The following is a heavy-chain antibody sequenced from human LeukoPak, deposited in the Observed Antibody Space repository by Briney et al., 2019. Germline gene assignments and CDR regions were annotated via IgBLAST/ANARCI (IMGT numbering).Heavy chain of an antibody. CDR3: ASPGKRTHSAAFDY. CDR1: GGSISSGGYY. CDR2: IHYGGST. D-gene: IGHD2-15*01. Sequence: SETLSLTCTVSGGSISSGGYYWSWIRQHPGKGLEWIGYIHYGGSTYYNPSLKSQVSISLDTSKNQFSLKLSSVTAADTAVYYCASPGKRTHSAAFDYGGQGTLVTVSS. V-gene: IGHV4-31*01. J-gene: IGHJ4*02.